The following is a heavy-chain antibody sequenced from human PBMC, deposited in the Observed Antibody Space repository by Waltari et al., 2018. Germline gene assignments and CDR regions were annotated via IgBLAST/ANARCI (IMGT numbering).Heavy chain of an antibody. CDR2: INHSGST. V-gene: IGHV4-34*01. CDR1: GGSFSGYY. Sequence: QVQLQQWGAGLLKPSETLSLTCAVYGGSFSGYYWSWIRQPPGKGLEWIGEINHSGSTNYNPYLKSRVTISVDTSKNQFSLKLSSVTAADTAVYYCARGVHYYDSSGYYSYYYYYMDVWGKGTTVTVSS. CDR3: ARGVHYYDSSGYYSYYYYYMDV. J-gene: IGHJ6*03. D-gene: IGHD3-22*01.